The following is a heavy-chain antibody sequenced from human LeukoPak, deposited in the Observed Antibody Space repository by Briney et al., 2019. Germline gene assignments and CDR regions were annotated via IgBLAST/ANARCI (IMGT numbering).Heavy chain of an antibody. Sequence: HSGGSLRLSCAASGFTFSSYAMHWVRQAPGKGLEWVSHIRSSSRTTYYADSVKGRFTISRDDAKNSLYLQMNSLRGEDTAVYYCASWAGTTAGFSGPFDFWGQGTLVTVSS. D-gene: IGHD6-25*01. CDR2: IRSSSRTT. J-gene: IGHJ4*02. CDR1: GFTFSSYA. CDR3: ASWAGTTAGFSGPFDF. V-gene: IGHV3-48*01.